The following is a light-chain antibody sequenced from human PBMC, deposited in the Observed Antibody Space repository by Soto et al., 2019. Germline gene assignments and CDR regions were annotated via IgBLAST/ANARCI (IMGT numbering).Light chain of an antibody. CDR2: AAS. CDR3: QQVGT. Sequence: GDRVTITCRASQSINTWLAWYQQKPGKAPKLLIYAASSLESGVPSRFSGSGSGTEFTLTISSLQPDDFATYDCQQVGTCGQGTKVEIQ. V-gene: IGKV1-5*01. J-gene: IGKJ1*01. CDR1: QSINTW.